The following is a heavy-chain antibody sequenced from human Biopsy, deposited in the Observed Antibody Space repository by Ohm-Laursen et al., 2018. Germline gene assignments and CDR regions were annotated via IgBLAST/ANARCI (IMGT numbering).Heavy chain of an antibody. Sequence: SVKVSCKASGFTFSSFAVQWVRQARGQSLEWVGWIVVGSGHTNYAQTFQERVAITRDMSTSTAYMELTSLRSEDTAVYYWAATSTFYYYYYAMDVWDQGTTITVSS. CDR3: AATSTFYYYYYAMDV. CDR2: IVVGSGHT. J-gene: IGHJ6*02. CDR1: GFTFSSFA. V-gene: IGHV1-58*01.